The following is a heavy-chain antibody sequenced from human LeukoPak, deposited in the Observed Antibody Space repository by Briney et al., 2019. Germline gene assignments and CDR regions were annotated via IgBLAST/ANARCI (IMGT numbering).Heavy chain of an antibody. CDR2: INHSGST. J-gene: IGHJ6*03. V-gene: IGHV4-34*01. Sequence: PSETLSLTCAVYGGSFSGYYWSWIRQPPGKGLEWIGEINHSGSTNYNPSLKSPVTISVDTSKNQFSLKLSSVTAADTAVYYCARMGPYSSGWYYYYYYMDVWGKGTTVTVSS. D-gene: IGHD6-19*01. CDR3: ARMGPYSSGWYYYYYYMDV. CDR1: GGSFSGYY.